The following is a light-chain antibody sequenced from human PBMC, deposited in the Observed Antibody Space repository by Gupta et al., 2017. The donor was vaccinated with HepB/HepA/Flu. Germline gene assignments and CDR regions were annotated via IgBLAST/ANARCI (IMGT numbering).Light chain of an antibody. J-gene: IGLJ2*01. CDR2: DDS. CDR1: NIGSES. Sequence: SYVLAQPPSVSVAPGETARISCGGNNIGSESIHWYQQKPGQAPVLVVYDDSDRPSGIPERFSGSDSGNTATLTISRVEAGDEADYYCQVWDRINDHVVFGGGTKVTVL. V-gene: IGLV3-21*02. CDR3: QVWDRINDHVV.